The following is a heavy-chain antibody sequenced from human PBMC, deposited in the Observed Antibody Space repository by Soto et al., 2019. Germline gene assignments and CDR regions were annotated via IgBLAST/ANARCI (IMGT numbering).Heavy chain of an antibody. Sequence: QVQLSQWGAELLRPSGTLSLKCAVYGGSFSDFYWSWIRRPPGKGLEWIGEINHSGATNYNPSLKSRLIISVDPSNTQLSLQLTSVTAADTAVYYCASRRRHPVKVQRPTPLDFWGQGNLVTVSS. D-gene: IGHD6-25*01. CDR3: ASRRRHPVKVQRPTPLDF. CDR2: INHSGAT. V-gene: IGHV4-34*01. J-gene: IGHJ4*02. CDR1: GGSFSDFY.